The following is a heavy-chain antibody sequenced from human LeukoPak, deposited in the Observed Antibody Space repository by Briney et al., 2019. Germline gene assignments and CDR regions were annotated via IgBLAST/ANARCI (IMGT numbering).Heavy chain of an antibody. V-gene: IGHV3-48*03. CDR3: ARRVPNYGMEV. CDR1: GFTFNTYE. J-gene: IGHJ6*02. CDR2: IGRSGSHI. D-gene: IGHD1-1*01. Sequence: GGSLRLSCAASGFTFNTYEMNWVRQAPGKGLEWVSNIGRSGSHIYYGDSVKGRFTISRDNAKNSLYLQMDSLRVEDTAVYYCARRVPNYGMEVWGQGTTVTVSS.